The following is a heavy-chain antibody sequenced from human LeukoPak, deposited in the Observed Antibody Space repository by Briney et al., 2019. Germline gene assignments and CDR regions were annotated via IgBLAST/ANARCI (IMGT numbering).Heavy chain of an antibody. CDR2: ISYDGSNK. V-gene: IGHV3-30-3*01. CDR1: GFTFSSYA. J-gene: IGHJ6*02. CDR3: ARVTPPLLYGMDV. D-gene: IGHD2-15*01. Sequence: GGSLRLSCAASGFTFSSYAMHWVRQAPGKGLEWVAVISYDGSNKYYADSVKGRFTISRDNSKNTLYLQMNSLRAEDTAVYYCARVTPPLLYGMDVWGQGTTVTVSS.